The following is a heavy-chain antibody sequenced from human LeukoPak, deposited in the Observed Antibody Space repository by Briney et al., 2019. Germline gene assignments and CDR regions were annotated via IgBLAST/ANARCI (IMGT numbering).Heavy chain of an antibody. V-gene: IGHV4-30-2*01. CDR2: IYHSRST. CDR1: GGSISSGGYS. CDR3: ARKTRKGFDY. J-gene: IGHJ4*02. Sequence: SQTLSLTCAVSGGSISSGGYSWSWIRQPPGKGLEWIGYIYHSRSTYYNPSLKSRVTMSVDRSKNQFSLKLSSVTAADTAVYYCARKTRKGFDYWGQGTLVTVSS.